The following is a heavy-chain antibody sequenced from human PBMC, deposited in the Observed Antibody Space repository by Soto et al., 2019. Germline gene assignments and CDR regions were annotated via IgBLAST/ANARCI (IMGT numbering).Heavy chain of an antibody. J-gene: IGHJ2*01. D-gene: IGHD6-13*01. CDR2: INAGNGNT. CDR3: ARAPVIAAAYWYFDL. CDR1: GYTFTSYA. V-gene: IGHV1-3*01. Sequence: ASVKVSCKASGYTFTSYAMHWVRQAPGQRLEWMGWINAGNGNTKYSQKFQGRVTITRDTSASTAYMELSSLRSEDTAVYYCARAPVIAAAYWYFDLWGRGTLVTVSS.